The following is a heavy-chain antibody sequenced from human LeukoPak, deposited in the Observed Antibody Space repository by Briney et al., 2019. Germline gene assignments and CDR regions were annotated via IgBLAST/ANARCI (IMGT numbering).Heavy chain of an antibody. Sequence: GGSLRLSCAASGFTVSSNYMSWVRQAPGKGLEWVSVIYSGGSTYYADSVKGRSTISRDNSKNTLYLQMNSLRAEDTAVYYCARVPTVMTNYYMDVWGKGTTVTVSS. CDR3: ARVPTVMTNYYMDV. J-gene: IGHJ6*03. CDR1: GFTVSSNY. CDR2: IYSGGST. V-gene: IGHV3-66*02. D-gene: IGHD3-22*01.